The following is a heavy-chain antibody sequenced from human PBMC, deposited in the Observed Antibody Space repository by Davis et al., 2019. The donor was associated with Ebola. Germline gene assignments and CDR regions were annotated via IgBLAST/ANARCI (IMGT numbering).Heavy chain of an antibody. V-gene: IGHV3-30-3*01. CDR3: ARQPVDTAMVTFYYGMDV. CDR1: GFIFSTHT. CDR2: IGSDGINT. J-gene: IGHJ6*02. D-gene: IGHD5-18*01. Sequence: GESLKISCAASGFIFSTHTMHWVRQAPGKGLEWVAVIGSDGINTVYADSVKGRFTISRDNSKNTLYLQMNSLRAEDTAVYYCARQPVDTAMVTFYYGMDVWGQGTTVTVSS.